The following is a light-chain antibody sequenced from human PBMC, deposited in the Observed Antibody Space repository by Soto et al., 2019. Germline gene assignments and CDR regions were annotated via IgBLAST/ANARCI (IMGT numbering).Light chain of an antibody. J-gene: IGKJ1*01. CDR1: HSISNL. Sequence: DIQMTQSPSTLSASVGDRVTITCRASHSISNLLAWYQKKPGRGPDLLIFDASRLEGGVPSRFSGSGSGAEFTLTISSLQPEDFATYYCQQYYGSPPWTFAQGTKVEV. CDR3: QQYYGSPPWT. V-gene: IGKV1-5*01. CDR2: DAS.